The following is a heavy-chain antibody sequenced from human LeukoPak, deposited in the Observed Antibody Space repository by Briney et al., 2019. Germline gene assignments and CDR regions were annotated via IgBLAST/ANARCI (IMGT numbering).Heavy chain of an antibody. Sequence: ASVTVSFTASGYTFNTYGISWVRQAPGQGLEWMGWISTYDGNTNYAQNLQGRVTMTTATSTRTAYMELRSLRSGDTAVHYCARWSYSSDWYFGTFDIWGQGTTVTISS. CDR3: ARWSYSSDWYFGTFDI. D-gene: IGHD6-19*01. J-gene: IGHJ3*02. CDR1: GYTFNTYG. V-gene: IGHV1-18*01. CDR2: ISTYDGNT.